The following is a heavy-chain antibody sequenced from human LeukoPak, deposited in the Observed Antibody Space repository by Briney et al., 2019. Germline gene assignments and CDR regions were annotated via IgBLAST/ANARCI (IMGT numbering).Heavy chain of an antibody. CDR2: ISAYNGNT. CDR1: GYTFISYG. V-gene: IGHV1-18*01. J-gene: IGHJ6*03. Sequence: AASVKVSCKASGYTFISYGISWVRQAPGRGLEWMGWISAYNGNTNYAQKFQGRVTMTTDTSTSTAYMELRSLRSDDTAVYYCARDIPDFWSFSKYYYMDVWGKGTTVTVSS. CDR3: ARDIPDFWSFSKYYYMDV. D-gene: IGHD3-3*01.